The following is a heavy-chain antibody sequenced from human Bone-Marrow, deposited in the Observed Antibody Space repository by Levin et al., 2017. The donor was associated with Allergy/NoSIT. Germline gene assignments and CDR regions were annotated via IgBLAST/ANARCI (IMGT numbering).Heavy chain of an antibody. CDR1: GYSFTSYA. D-gene: IGHD2-2*01. V-gene: IGHV7-4-1*02. Sequence: ASVKVSCKASGYSFTSYAMNWVRQAPGQGLEWMGWINTNTGKPRYAQGFTGRFVFSLDTSVSTAYLQISSLKAEDTAVYYCARDPFQLRVGGMDVWGQGTAVTVSS. CDR3: ARDPFQLRVGGMDV. CDR2: INTNTGKP. J-gene: IGHJ6*02.